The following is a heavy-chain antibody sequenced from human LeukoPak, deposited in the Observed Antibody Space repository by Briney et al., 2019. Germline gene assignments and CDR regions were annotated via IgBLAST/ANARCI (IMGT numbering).Heavy chain of an antibody. CDR2: ISSDEINE. D-gene: IGHD5-12*01. Sequence: GGSLRLSCAASGFSFRSYGMHWVRQAPGKGLEWVAVISSDEINEYYADSVKGRFTISRDNSKNTLYLQMNSLRAEDTAVYYCARDTVVASGPIDAFDIWGQGTMVTVSS. J-gene: IGHJ3*02. CDR3: ARDTVVASGPIDAFDI. CDR1: GFSFRSYG. V-gene: IGHV3-30*03.